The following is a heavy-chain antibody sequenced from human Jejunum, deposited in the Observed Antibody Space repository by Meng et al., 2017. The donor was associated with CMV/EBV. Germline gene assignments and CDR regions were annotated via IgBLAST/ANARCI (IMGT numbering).Heavy chain of an antibody. CDR1: FSFSPCA. V-gene: IGHV3-23*05. J-gene: IGHJ4*02. CDR2: ITGSGNRA. CDR3: AKTAGGGYLEWLSLVDS. D-gene: IGHD3-3*01. Sequence: FSFSPCAMTWVRQAPGKGLEWVSGITGSGNRAYYADSVKGRFTISRDNSKKMVFLQMNSLRAEDTAMYYCAKTAGGGYLEWLSLVDSWGQGTLVTVSS.